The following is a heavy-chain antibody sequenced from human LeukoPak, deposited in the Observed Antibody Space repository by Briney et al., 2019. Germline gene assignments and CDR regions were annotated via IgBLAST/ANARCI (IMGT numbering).Heavy chain of an antibody. V-gene: IGHV3-7*01. CDR3: ARAVLDVLTGYEHFDY. Sequence: GGSLRLSCAASGFTFSSYWMSWVRQAPGKGLEWVANIKQDGSEKYYVDSVKGRFTISRDNAKNSLYLQMNSLRAEDTAVYYCARAVLDVLTGYEHFDYWGQGTLVTVSS. CDR1: GFTFSSYW. D-gene: IGHD3-9*01. CDR2: IKQDGSEK. J-gene: IGHJ4*02.